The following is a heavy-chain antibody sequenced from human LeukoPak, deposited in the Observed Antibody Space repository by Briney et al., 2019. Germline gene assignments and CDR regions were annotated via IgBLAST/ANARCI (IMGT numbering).Heavy chain of an antibody. CDR3: ARVGAPLYMIVVVPTKGYFDY. J-gene: IGHJ4*02. CDR2: ISAYNGNT. V-gene: IGHV1-18*01. Sequence: ASVKVSCKASGYTFTSYVISWVRQAPGQGLEWMGWISAYNGNTNYAQKLQGRVTMTTDTSTSTAYMELRSLRSDDTAVYYCARVGAPLYMIVVVPTKGYFDYWGQGTLVTVSS. CDR1: GYTFTSYV. D-gene: IGHD3-22*01.